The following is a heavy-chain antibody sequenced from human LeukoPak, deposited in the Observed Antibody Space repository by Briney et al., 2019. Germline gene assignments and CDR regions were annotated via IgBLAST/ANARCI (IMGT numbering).Heavy chain of an antibody. CDR3: ARGALEWELLPGY. CDR1: GFTFSSYS. D-gene: IGHD1-26*01. CDR2: ISSSSSTI. J-gene: IGHJ4*02. V-gene: IGHV3-48*04. Sequence: PGGSLRLSYAASGFTFSSYSMNWVRQAPGKGLEWVSYISSSSSTIYYADSVKGRFTISRDNAKNSLYLQMNSLRAEDTAVYYCARGALEWELLPGYWGQGTLVTVSS.